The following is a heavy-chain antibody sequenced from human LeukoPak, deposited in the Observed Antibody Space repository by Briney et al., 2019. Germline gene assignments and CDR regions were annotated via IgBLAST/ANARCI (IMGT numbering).Heavy chain of an antibody. CDR2: ISAYNGNT. D-gene: IGHD3-22*01. CDR1: GYTFTSFG. J-gene: IGHJ6*03. CDR3: ARVIDNYYYYYMDV. Sequence: ASVKVSSKASGYTFTSFGISWVPRAPGQGREGRWWISAYNGNTNYAQKFQGRVTITADESTSTAYMELSSLRSEDTAVYYCARVIDNYYYYYMDVXGKGTTVTISS. V-gene: IGHV1-18*01.